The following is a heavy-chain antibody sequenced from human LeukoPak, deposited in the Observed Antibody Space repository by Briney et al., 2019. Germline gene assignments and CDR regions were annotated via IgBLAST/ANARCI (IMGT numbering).Heavy chain of an antibody. CDR3: VRENGYCSSSSCSQVYYGMDV. CDR1: GFTFSSYG. CDR2: IWYDGSNK. V-gene: IGHV3-33*01. D-gene: IGHD2-2*03. J-gene: IGHJ6*02. Sequence: GGSLRLSCAASGFTFSSYGMHWVRQAPGKGLEWVAVIWYDGSNKYYADSVKGRFTISRDNSKNTLYLQMNSLRAEDTAVYHCVRENGYCSSSSCSQVYYGMDVWGQGTTVTVSS.